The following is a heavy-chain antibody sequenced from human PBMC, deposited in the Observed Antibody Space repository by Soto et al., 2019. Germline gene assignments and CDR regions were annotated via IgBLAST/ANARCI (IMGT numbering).Heavy chain of an antibody. V-gene: IGHV1-69*12. CDR1: GGTFSSYA. CDR2: IIPISGTA. Sequence: QVQLVQSGAEVKKPGSSVKVSCKASGGTFSSYASSWVRQAPGPGLEWLGGIIPISGTANYAQTFQGRVTSTADESTSTGYMELSSLRSEDTAVYYCARNGYYEGGACDIWVQGTMVTVSS. J-gene: IGHJ3*02. D-gene: IGHD4-17*01. CDR3: ARNGYYEGGACDI.